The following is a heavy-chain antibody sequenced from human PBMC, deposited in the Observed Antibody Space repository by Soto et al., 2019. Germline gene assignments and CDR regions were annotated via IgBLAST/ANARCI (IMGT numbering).Heavy chain of an antibody. J-gene: IGHJ3*02. CDR2: ISSSSSPI. D-gene: IGHD6-19*01. CDR1: GFTFSSYN. Sequence: EVQLVESGGGLVQPGGSLRLSCAASGFTFSSYNMNWVRQAPGKGPEWVSYISSSSSPIYYADSVKGRFTISRDNVKNSLYLQMNSLRAEDTAVYYCARENEWLVLWDAFDIWCQGTMVTVSS. CDR3: ARENEWLVLWDAFDI. V-gene: IGHV3-48*01.